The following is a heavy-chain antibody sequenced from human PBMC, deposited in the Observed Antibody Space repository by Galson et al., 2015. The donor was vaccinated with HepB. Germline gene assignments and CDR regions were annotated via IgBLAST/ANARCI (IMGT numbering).Heavy chain of an antibody. CDR3: AREEAYCSGGRCYSYFDY. J-gene: IGHJ4*02. V-gene: IGHV3-48*03. Sequence: SLRLSCAASGFTFSSYEMNWVRQAPGKGLEWVSYISSSGSTIYYADSVKGRFTISRDNAKNSLYLQMNSLRAEDTAVYYCAREEAYCSGGRCYSYFDYWGQGTLVTVSS. D-gene: IGHD2-15*01. CDR2: ISSSGSTI. CDR1: GFTFSSYE.